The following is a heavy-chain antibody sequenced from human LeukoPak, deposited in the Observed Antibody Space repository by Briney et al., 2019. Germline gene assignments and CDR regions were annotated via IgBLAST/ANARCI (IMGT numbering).Heavy chain of an antibody. CDR1: GFTFSSYW. Sequence: GGCLRLSCAVSGFTFSSYWMHWVRQDPGKGLVWVSLINNDGSSTSYADSVKGRFTISRDNAKNTLYLQMNSLRAEDTAVYYCARVSSGFDYWGQGTLVTVSS. V-gene: IGHV3-74*01. CDR3: ARVSSGFDY. J-gene: IGHJ4*02. CDR2: INNDGSST. D-gene: IGHD3-10*01.